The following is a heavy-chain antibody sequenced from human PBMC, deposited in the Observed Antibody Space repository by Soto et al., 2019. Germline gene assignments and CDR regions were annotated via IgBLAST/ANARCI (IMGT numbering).Heavy chain of an antibody. CDR2: IYYRGST. J-gene: IGHJ5*02. D-gene: IGHD2-15*01. Sequence: QVQLQESGPGLVKPSETLSLTCTVSGDSISDYYWSWIRQPPGKGLEYIGYIYYRGSTNYNPSLKSRVNISVDRSKNQFSLKVSSVTAADTAVYYCARLGCSGGSCPFDPWGQGTLVTVSS. CDR3: ARLGCSGGSCPFDP. CDR1: GDSISDYY. V-gene: IGHV4-59*08.